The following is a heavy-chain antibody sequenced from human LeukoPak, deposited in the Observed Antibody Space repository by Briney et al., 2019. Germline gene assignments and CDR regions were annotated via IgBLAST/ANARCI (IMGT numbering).Heavy chain of an antibody. J-gene: IGHJ4*02. CDR3: ARRGGTYSYYFDY. D-gene: IGHD1-26*01. Sequence: PSETLSLTCTVSGGSISSYYWSWLRQPPGKGLEWVGYIYYSGSTNYNPSLKSRVTISLDTYKNQFSLKLSSVTAADTAVYYCARRGGTYSYYFDYWGQGTLVTVSS. CDR1: GGSISSYY. CDR2: IYYSGST. V-gene: IGHV4-59*08.